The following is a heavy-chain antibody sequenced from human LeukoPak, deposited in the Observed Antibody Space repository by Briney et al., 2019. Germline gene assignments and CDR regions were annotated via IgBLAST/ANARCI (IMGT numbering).Heavy chain of an antibody. CDR2: IKQDGSKI. J-gene: IGHJ4*02. Sequence: PGGSLRLSCAASGFTFSNYRMTWVRQAPGKGLEWVANIKQDGSKIYYVDSVKGRFTISRDNAKNSLYLQMNSLRAEDTAVYYCARIGYSSSSLDYWGQGTLVTVSS. D-gene: IGHD6-6*01. CDR1: GFTFSNYR. CDR3: ARIGYSSSSLDY. V-gene: IGHV3-7*01.